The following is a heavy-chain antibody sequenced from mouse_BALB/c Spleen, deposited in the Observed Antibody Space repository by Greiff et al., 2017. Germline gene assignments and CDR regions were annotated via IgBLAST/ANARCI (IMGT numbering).Heavy chain of an antibody. CDR2: ISYSGST. J-gene: IGHJ1*01. Sequence: DVKLQESGPGLVKPSQSLSLTCTVTGYSITSDYAWNWIRQFPGNKLEWMGYISYSGSTSYNPSLKSRISITRDTSKNQFFLQLNSVTTEDTATYYCARGTTMVTSWYFDVWGAGTTVTVSS. V-gene: IGHV3-2*02. CDR1: GYSITSDYA. CDR3: ARGTTMVTSWYFDV. D-gene: IGHD2-2*01.